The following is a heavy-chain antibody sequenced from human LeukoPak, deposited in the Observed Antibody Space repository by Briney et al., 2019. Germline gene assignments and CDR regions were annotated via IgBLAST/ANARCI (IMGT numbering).Heavy chain of an antibody. J-gene: IGHJ3*02. V-gene: IGHV3-11*04. CDR3: AREGEWELLNAFDI. D-gene: IGHD1-26*01. CDR1: GFIFSDYY. Sequence: PGGSLRLSCAASGFIFSDYYMTWIRQAPGKGLEWVSYISSSSSTIYYADSVKGRFTISRDNAKNSLYLQMNSLRAEDTAVYYCAREGEWELLNAFDIWGQGTMVTVSS. CDR2: ISSSSSTI.